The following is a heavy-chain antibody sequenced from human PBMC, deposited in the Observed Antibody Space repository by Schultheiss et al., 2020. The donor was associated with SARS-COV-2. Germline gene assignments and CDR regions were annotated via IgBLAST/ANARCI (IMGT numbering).Heavy chain of an antibody. J-gene: IGHJ4*02. D-gene: IGHD3-22*01. CDR1: GYTFTSYA. Sequence: SVKVSCKASGYTFTSYAMHWVRQAPGQRLEWMGGIIPIFGTANYAQKFQGRVTITADESTSTAYMELSSLRSEDTAVYYCARGPTGYDSSGYFDYWGQGTLVTVSS. CDR3: ARGPTGYDSSGYFDY. V-gene: IGHV1-69*13. CDR2: IIPIFGTA.